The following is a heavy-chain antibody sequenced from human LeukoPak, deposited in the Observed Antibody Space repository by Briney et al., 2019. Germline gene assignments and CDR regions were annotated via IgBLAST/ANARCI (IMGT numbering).Heavy chain of an antibody. Sequence: ASVKVSCKASGGTFSSYAISWVRQAPGQGLEWMGRIIPIFGTANYAQKFQGRVTITTDESTSTAYMELSSLRSEDTAAYYCASLRRAAGQIYDYWGQGTLVTVSS. CDR2: IIPIFGTA. J-gene: IGHJ4*02. CDR1: GGTFSSYA. D-gene: IGHD6-13*01. CDR3: ASLRRAAGQIYDY. V-gene: IGHV1-69*05.